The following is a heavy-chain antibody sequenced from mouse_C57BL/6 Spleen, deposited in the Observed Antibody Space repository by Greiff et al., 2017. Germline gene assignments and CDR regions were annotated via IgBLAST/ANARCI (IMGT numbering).Heavy chain of an antibody. J-gene: IGHJ1*03. D-gene: IGHD1-1*01. CDR2: IYPGDGDT. Sequence: QVQLQQSGAELVKPGASVKISCKASGYAFSSYWMNWVKQRPGKGLEWIGQIYPGDGDTNYNGKFKGKATLTADKSSSTAYTQLSSLTSEDSAVYFCARSGYGSSYWYFDVWGTGTTVTVSS. V-gene: IGHV1-80*01. CDR1: GYAFSSYW. CDR3: ARSGYGSSYWYFDV.